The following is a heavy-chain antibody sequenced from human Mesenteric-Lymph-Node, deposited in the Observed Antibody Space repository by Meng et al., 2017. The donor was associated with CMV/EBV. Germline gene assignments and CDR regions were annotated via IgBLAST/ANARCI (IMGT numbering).Heavy chain of an antibody. CDR2: IYYSGST. D-gene: IGHD6-13*01. V-gene: IGHV4-59*01. J-gene: IGHJ5*02. Sequence: GSLRLSCAVYGGSFSGYYWSWIRQPPGKGLEWIGYIYYSGSTNYNPSLKSRVTISVDTSKNQFSLKLSSVTAADTAVYYCARVEAAPNWFDPWGQGTLVTVSS. CDR1: GGSFSGYY. CDR3: ARVEAAPNWFDP.